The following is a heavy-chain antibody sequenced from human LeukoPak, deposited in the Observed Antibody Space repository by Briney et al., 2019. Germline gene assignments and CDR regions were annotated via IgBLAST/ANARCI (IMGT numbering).Heavy chain of an antibody. Sequence: SGTLSLTCAVYGGSFSGYYWSWIRQPPGKGLEWIGEINHSGSTNYNPSLKSRVTISVDTSKNQFSLKLSSVTAADTAVYYCARGRDYYDSSGSTLDKYYFDYWGQGTLVTVSS. J-gene: IGHJ4*02. V-gene: IGHV4-34*01. CDR3: ARGRDYYDSSGSTLDKYYFDY. CDR1: GGSFSGYY. CDR2: INHSGST. D-gene: IGHD3-22*01.